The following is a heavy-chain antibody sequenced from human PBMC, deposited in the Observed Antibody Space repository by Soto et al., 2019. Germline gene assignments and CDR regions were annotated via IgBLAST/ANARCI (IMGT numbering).Heavy chain of an antibody. CDR2: VLGGGGST. V-gene: IGHV3-23*01. CDR1: GFTSSSYA. J-gene: IGHJ3*02. CDR3: ARKGPPRDAFDI. Sequence: PGGSLRLSCAASGFTSSSYAMSWVRQTPGKGLEWVSGVLGGGGSTFYADSVKGRFTISRDNSKNTLYVQMNSLRAEDTAIYYCARKGPPRDAFDIWGQGTMVTVSS.